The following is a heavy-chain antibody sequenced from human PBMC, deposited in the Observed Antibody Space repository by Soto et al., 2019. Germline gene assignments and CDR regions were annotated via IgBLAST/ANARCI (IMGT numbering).Heavy chain of an antibody. CDR2: IWYDGSNK. D-gene: IGHD3-22*01. J-gene: IGHJ4*02. CDR1: GFTFRSYG. Sequence: QVQLVESGGGVVQPGRSLRLSCAASGFTFRSYGMHWVRQAPGKGLEWVAVIWYDGSNKYYADSVKGRFTISRDNSKNTLYLQMNSLRAEDTAVYYCARQYYYDSSGLDYWGQGTLVTVSS. V-gene: IGHV3-33*01. CDR3: ARQYYYDSSGLDY.